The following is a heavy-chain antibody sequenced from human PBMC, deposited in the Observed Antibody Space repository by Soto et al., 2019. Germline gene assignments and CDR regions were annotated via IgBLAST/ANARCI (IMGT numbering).Heavy chain of an antibody. CDR3: ARDGVQRGGGIAAHPILSNYYYYYGMDV. V-gene: IGHV1-2*04. CDR2: INPNSGGT. J-gene: IGHJ6*02. Sequence: ASVKFSCKASGYTFTGYYMHWVRQAPGQGLEWMGWINPNSGGTNYAQKFQGWVTMTRDTSISTAYMELSRLRSDDTAVYYCARDGVQRGGGIAAHPILSNYYYYYGMDVWGQGTTVTVSS. D-gene: IGHD6-13*01. CDR1: GYTFTGYY.